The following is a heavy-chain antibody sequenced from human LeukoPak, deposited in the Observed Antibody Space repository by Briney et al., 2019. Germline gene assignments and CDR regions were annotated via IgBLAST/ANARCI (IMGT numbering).Heavy chain of an antibody. CDR3: ATEHWGPNS. Sequence: GGSLRLSCAASGFTFSSYSMNWVRQAPGKGLEWVSSISSSSYIYYEDSVKGRFTISRDNAKNSLFLQMSSLSGDDTALYYCATEHWGPNSWGQGTLVTVPS. CDR2: ISSSSYI. J-gene: IGHJ4*02. D-gene: IGHD3-16*01. CDR1: GFTFSSYS. V-gene: IGHV3-21*01.